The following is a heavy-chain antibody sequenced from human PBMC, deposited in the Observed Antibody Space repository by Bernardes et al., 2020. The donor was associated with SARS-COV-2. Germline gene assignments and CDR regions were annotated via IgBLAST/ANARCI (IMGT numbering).Heavy chain of an antibody. D-gene: IGHD2-15*01. J-gene: IGHJ6*02. Sequence: GGSLRLSCAASGFTFDDSGMSWVRQAPGKGLEWVSGINWNGGSTGYADSVKGRFTISRDNAKNSLYLQMNSLRAEDTALYHCARVCSGGSCYSFYYGMDVWGQGTTVTVSS. V-gene: IGHV3-20*01. CDR3: ARVCSGGSCYSFYYGMDV. CDR2: INWNGGST. CDR1: GFTFDDSG.